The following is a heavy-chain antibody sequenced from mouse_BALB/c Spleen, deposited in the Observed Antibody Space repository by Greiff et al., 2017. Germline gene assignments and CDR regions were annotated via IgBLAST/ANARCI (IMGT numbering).Heavy chain of an antibody. D-gene: IGHD2-1*01. J-gene: IGHJ3*01. Sequence: EVKVVESGGGLVQPGGSRKLSCAASGFTFSSFGMHWVRQAPEKGLEWVAYISSGSSTIYYADTVKGRFTISRDNPKNTLFLQMTSLRSEDTAMYYCARSGYGNYWFAYWGQGTLVTVSA. CDR2: ISSGSSTI. CDR1: GFTFSSFG. V-gene: IGHV5-17*02. CDR3: ARSGYGNYWFAY.